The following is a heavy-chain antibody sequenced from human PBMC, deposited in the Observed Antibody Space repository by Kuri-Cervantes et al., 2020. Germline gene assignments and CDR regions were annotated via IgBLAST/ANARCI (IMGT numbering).Heavy chain of an antibody. Sequence: GGSLRLSCAASGFTFSSYWMHWVRQAPGKGLVWVSRINSDGSSTSYADSVKGRFTISRDNAKNTLYLQMNSLKTEDTAVYYCARDRPIVGATRGYWGQGTLVTVSS. J-gene: IGHJ4*02. V-gene: IGHV3-74*01. CDR2: INSDGSST. CDR3: ARDRPIVGATRGY. D-gene: IGHD1-26*01. CDR1: GFTFSSYW.